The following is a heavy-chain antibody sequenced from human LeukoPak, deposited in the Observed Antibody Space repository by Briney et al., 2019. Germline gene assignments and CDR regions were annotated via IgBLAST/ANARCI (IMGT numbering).Heavy chain of an antibody. CDR1: GYTFTSYA. D-gene: IGHD5-18*01. V-gene: IGHV1-3*01. Sequence: GASVKVSCKASGYTFTSYAMHWVRQAPGQRLEWMGWINAGNGNTKYSQKFQGRVTITADESTSTAYMELSSLRSEGTAVYYCARLQGDTAMVTNDYWGQGTLVTVSS. CDR3: ARLQGDTAMVTNDY. CDR2: INAGNGNT. J-gene: IGHJ4*02.